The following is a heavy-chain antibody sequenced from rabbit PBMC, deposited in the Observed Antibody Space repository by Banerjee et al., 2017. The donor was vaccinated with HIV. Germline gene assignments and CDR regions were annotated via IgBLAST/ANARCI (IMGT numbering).Heavy chain of an antibody. CDR1: GFSFSSGYD. CDR2: IDVGGSGST. D-gene: IGHD8-1*01. CDR3: ARDGSSYLFDL. Sequence: QEQLVESGGGLVKPGASLTLTCKASGFSFSSGYDMCWVRQAPGKGLEWIACIDVGGSGSTWYASWARGRFTISKTSSTTVTLQMTSLTAADTATYFCARDGSSYLFDLRGPGTLVTVS. J-gene: IGHJ4*01. V-gene: IGHV1S45*01.